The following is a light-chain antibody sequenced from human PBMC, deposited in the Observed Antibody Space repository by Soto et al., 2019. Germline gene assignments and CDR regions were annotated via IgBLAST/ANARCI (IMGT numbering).Light chain of an antibody. CDR3: SSYAGSYTHYV. CDR1: SSDVGGYNY. Sequence: QSALTQPRSVSGSPGQSVTISCTGTSSDVGGYNYVSWYQQYPGKAPKVMIYAVTKRPSGVPDRISGSKSGNTASLTISGLQAEDEADYYCSSYAGSYTHYVFGTGNKVTVL. V-gene: IGLV2-11*01. CDR2: AVT. J-gene: IGLJ1*01.